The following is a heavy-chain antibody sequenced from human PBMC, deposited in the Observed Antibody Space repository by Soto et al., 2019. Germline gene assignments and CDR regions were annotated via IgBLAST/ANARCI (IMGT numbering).Heavy chain of an antibody. Sequence: GASVKVSCKASGYTFTSYGISWVREAPGQGLEWMGWISAYNGNTNYAQKLQGRVTMTTDTSTSTAYMELRSLRSDDTAVYYCARGGFRRDIVVVVDANSKWFDPWGQGTLVTVSS. CDR1: GYTFTSYG. CDR2: ISAYNGNT. V-gene: IGHV1-18*01. J-gene: IGHJ5*02. D-gene: IGHD2-15*01. CDR3: ARGGFRRDIVVVVDANSKWFDP.